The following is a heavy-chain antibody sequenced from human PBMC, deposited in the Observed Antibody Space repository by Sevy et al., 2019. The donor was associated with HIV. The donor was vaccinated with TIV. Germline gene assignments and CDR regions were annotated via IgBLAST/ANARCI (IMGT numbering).Heavy chain of an antibody. V-gene: IGHV3-33*01. CDR2: IWYDGSNK. CDR3: ARDRSGGAVAGFDY. CDR1: GFTFSNYG. J-gene: IGHJ4*02. Sequence: GGSLRLSCAASGFTFSNYGIQWVRQAPGKGLEWVAVIWYDGSNKYYADSVKGRFTISRDNSKNTLYLQMNSLGAEDTAVYYCARDRSGGAVAGFDYWGQGTLVTVSS. D-gene: IGHD6-19*01.